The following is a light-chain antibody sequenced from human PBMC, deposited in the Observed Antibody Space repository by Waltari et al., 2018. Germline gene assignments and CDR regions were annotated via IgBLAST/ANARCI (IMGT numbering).Light chain of an antibody. J-gene: IGKJ4*01. V-gene: IGKV3-11*01. CDR1: QSVSTY. CDR3: QQRYKWPLT. CDR2: DSS. Sequence: EIVLTQSPATLSLSPGERATLSCRASQSVSTYLAWYQQRPGQPPSLLIYDSSSTATGIPARFSGSGSETDFTLTISSLEPEDFAVYYCQQRYKWPLTFGGGSKVEI.